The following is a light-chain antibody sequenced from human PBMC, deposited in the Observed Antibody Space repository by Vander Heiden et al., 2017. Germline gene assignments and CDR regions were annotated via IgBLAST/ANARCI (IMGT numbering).Light chain of an antibody. V-gene: IGKV1-27*01. CDR1: QGISNF. Sequence: DIQMTQSPSSLSAFVGDRGPINCRASQGISNFLAWYQQKPGKVPKLLIYAASTLHSRVPSRFSGSGSGTDFTLTISSLHPEDVATYYCQEDNSARITFGQGTRVEIK. CDR3: QEDNSARIT. J-gene: IGKJ5*01. CDR2: AAS.